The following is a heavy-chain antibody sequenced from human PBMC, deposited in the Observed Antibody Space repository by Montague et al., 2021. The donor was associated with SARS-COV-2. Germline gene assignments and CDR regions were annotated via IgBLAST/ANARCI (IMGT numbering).Heavy chain of an antibody. V-gene: IGHV3-74*01. J-gene: IGHJ5*02. CDR2: IRADGTTT. CDR3: VRAFSNSFKWFDP. Sequence: SLRLSCAASGFTFSAYWMHWVRQAPGQGLEWVARIRADGTTTNYXXSLKVRFTISRDNAQDTVYLHMTTLTAEDTAVYYCVRAFSNSFKWFDPWGQGTLVTVSS. D-gene: IGHD6-13*01. CDR1: GFTFSAYW.